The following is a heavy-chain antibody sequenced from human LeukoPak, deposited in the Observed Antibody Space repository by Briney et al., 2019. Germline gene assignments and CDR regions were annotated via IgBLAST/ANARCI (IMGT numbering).Heavy chain of an antibody. CDR1: GFSFNSYE. CDR3: ARVSYSGGVY. D-gene: IGHD6-25*01. V-gene: IGHV3-48*03. Sequence: GGSLRLSCAAAGFSFNSYEINWVRQAPGKGLEWVSYISGGGITIFYADSAKGRFTISRDNAKNSVYLQMNSLRAEDTAVYYCARVSYSGGVYWGQGTLVTVSS. J-gene: IGHJ4*02. CDR2: ISGGGITI.